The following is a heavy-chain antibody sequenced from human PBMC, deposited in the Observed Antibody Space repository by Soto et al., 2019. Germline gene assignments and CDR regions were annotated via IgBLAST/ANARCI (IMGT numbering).Heavy chain of an antibody. CDR1: GFTFSSYS. CDR2: ISSSSSYI. D-gene: IGHD2-8*01. CDR3: SRDDRRRPRSNHY. Sequence: GGSLGLSCAASGFTFSSYSMNWVRQAPVKGLERVSSISSSSSYIYYADSVKGRFTISRDNAKNSLYLQMNSLRAEDTAVYFCSRDDRRRPRSNHYSGQATLVTVSS. J-gene: IGHJ4*02. V-gene: IGHV3-21*01.